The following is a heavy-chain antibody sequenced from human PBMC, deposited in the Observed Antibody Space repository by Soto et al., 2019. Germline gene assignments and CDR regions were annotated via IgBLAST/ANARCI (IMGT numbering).Heavy chain of an antibody. CDR2: IKQDGSEK. J-gene: IGHJ4*02. V-gene: IGHV3-7*01. CDR1: GFTLSSYW. Sequence: GGSLRLSCAASGFTLSSYWMSWVRQAAGKGLEWVANIKQDGSEKYYVDSVKGRFTISRDNAKNSLYLQMNSLRAEDTAVYYCASNFRLGYCTNGVCYPSYVWGQGTLVTVSS. D-gene: IGHD2-8*01. CDR3: ASNFRLGYCTNGVCYPSYV.